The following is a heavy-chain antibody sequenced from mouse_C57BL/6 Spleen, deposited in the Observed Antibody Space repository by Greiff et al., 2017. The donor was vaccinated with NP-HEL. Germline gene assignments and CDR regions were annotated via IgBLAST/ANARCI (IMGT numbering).Heavy chain of an antibody. J-gene: IGHJ4*01. CDR1: GFTFSDYY. V-gene: IGHV5-16*01. D-gene: IGHD2-5*01. CDR2: INYDGSST. CDR3: ARDRSNYRVYYAMDY. Sequence: DVQLVESEGGLVQPGSSMKLSCTASGFTFSDYYMAWVRQVPEKGLEWVANINYDGSSTYYLDSLKSRFIISRDNAKNILYLQMSSLKSEDTATYYCARDRSNYRVYYAMDYWGQGTSVTVSS.